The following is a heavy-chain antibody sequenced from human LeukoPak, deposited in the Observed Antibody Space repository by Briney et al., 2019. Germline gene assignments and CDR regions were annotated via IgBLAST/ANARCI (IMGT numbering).Heavy chain of an antibody. CDR2: ISSSGSTI. D-gene: IGHD2-21*02. Sequence: GGSLRLSCAAPGFTFSDYYMSWIRQAPGKGLEWVSYISSSGSTIYYADSVKGRFTISRDNAKNSLYLQMNSLRAEDTAVYYCARDMPIVCGGDCYSDYWGQGALVTVSS. J-gene: IGHJ4*02. CDR3: ARDMPIVCGGDCYSDY. CDR1: GFTFSDYY. V-gene: IGHV3-11*01.